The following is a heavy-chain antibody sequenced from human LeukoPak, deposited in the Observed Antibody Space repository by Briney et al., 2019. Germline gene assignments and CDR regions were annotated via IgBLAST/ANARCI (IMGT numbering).Heavy chain of an antibody. Sequence: SQTLSLTCTVSGGSISSGGYYWSWIRQHPGKGLEWIGNIYYSGSTYYNPSLKSRVTISVDTSKNQFSLKLSSVTAADTAVCYCARGITIFGVVITTYFDYWGQGTLVTVSS. CDR3: ARGITIFGVVITTYFDY. V-gene: IGHV4-31*03. CDR2: IYYSGST. J-gene: IGHJ4*02. CDR1: GGSISSGGYY. D-gene: IGHD3-3*01.